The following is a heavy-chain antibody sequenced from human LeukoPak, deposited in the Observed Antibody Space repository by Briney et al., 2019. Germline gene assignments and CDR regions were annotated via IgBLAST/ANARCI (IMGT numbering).Heavy chain of an antibody. V-gene: IGHV3-23*01. Sequence: GGSLRLSCAASGFTFSNYAMSWVRQAPGKGLEWVSAISGSGGSTYYADSVKGRFTISRDNSKNTLYLQMNSLRAEDTAVYYCARDALGYGGQNYGMDVWGKGTTVTVSS. J-gene: IGHJ6*04. D-gene: IGHD5-12*01. CDR2: ISGSGGST. CDR1: GFTFSNYA. CDR3: ARDALGYGGQNYGMDV.